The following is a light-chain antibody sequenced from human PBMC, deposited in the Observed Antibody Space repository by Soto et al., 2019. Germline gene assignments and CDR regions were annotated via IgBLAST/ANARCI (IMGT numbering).Light chain of an antibody. V-gene: IGKV3-15*01. CDR1: QSVSSN. CDR3: QQYNNWPLT. Sequence: IVMTQSPATLSVSPLELATLSCMASQSVSSNYLAWYQQKPGQAPRLLIYGASTRATGIPARFSGSGSGTEFTLSISSLQSEDFAVYYCQQYNNWPLTFGGGTKVDIK. J-gene: IGKJ4*01. CDR2: GAS.